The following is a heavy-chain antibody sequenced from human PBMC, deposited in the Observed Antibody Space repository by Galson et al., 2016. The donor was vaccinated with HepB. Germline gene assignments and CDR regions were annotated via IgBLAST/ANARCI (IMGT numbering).Heavy chain of an antibody. J-gene: IGHJ4*02. V-gene: IGHV1-18*01. CDR1: GYTFTTSG. Sequence: SVKVSCKASGYTFTTSGISWVRQAPGQGLEWMGWISTYSGNTKYAQKFQGVLTLTTDSSTTTAYMELRSLRFDDTALYYCARDVQYCFDSWGQGTLVTVSS. CDR2: ISTYSGNT. CDR3: ARDVQYCFDS. D-gene: IGHD2/OR15-2a*01.